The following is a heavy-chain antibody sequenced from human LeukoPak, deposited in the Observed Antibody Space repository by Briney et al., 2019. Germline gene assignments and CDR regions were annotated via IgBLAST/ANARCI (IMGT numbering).Heavy chain of an antibody. CDR1: GVSITNYY. J-gene: IGHJ4*02. D-gene: IGHD1-26*01. V-gene: IGHV4-4*07. Sequence: PSETLSLTCTVSGVSITNYYWAWIRQPAGKGLEWIGRMYISGSTNYNPSLKSRVSISIDKTNNQFPLKLRSVTAADTAVYYCARDYLVGAPLDSWGQGTLVTVSS. CDR3: ARDYLVGAPLDS. CDR2: MYISGST.